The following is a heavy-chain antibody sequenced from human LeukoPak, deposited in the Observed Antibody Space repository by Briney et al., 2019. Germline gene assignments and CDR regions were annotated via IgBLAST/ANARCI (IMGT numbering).Heavy chain of an antibody. V-gene: IGHV3-30*03. CDR2: ISYDGSNK. Sequence: GRSLRLSCAASGFTFSNYGMHWARQAPGMGLELVAVISYDGSNKYYADSVKGRFTISRDDSKNTLYLRMNSLRADDTAVYYCARSLFSSSQHFDYWGQGTLVTVSS. J-gene: IGHJ4*02. CDR1: GFTFSNYG. D-gene: IGHD6-13*01. CDR3: ARSLFSSSQHFDY.